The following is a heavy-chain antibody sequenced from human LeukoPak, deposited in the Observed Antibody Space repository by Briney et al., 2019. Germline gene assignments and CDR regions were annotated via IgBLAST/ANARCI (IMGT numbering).Heavy chain of an antibody. D-gene: IGHD3-9*01. CDR2: ISYDGSNK. CDR1: GFTFSSYA. J-gene: IGHJ4*02. Sequence: GGSLRLSCAASGFTFSSYAMHWVRQAPGKGLEWVAVISYDGSNKYYADSVKGRFTISRDNSKNTLYLQMNSLRAEDTAVYYCARDRGALTGYYDYWGQGTLVTVSS. V-gene: IGHV3-30-3*01. CDR3: ARDRGALTGYYDY.